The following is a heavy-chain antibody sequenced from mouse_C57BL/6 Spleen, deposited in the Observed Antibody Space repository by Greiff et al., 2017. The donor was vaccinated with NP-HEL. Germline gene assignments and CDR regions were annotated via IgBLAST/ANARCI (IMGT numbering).Heavy chain of an antibody. D-gene: IGHD1-1*01. Sequence: EVQLQESGPGLVKPSQSLSLTCSVTGYSITSGYYWNWIRQFPGNKLEWMGYISYDGSNNYNPSLKNRISITRDPSKNQFFLKLNSVTTEDTATYYCARRVNYYGYYFDYWGQGTTLTVSS. V-gene: IGHV3-6*01. CDR3: ARRVNYYGYYFDY. CDR2: ISYDGSN. CDR1: GYSITSGYY. J-gene: IGHJ2*01.